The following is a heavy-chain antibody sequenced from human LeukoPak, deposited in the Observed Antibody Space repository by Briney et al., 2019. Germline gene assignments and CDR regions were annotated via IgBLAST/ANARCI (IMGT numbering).Heavy chain of an antibody. Sequence: SATLSLPSAVSGGSISSHYWSWIRRPPGKGREWIGYVSNSGSTNYNTPLKSRVTVSVDTSKDQFSLNLTSVTAADTAVCYCARTGSSWPLYYYYYMDVWGKGTTVTVSS. J-gene: IGHJ6*03. V-gene: IGHV4-59*11. CDR1: GGSISSHY. D-gene: IGHD6-13*01. CDR3: ARTGSSWPLYYYYYMDV. CDR2: VSNSGST.